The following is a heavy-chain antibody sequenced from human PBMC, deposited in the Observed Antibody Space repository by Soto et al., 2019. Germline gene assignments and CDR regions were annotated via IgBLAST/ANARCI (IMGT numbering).Heavy chain of an antibody. CDR2: IYYSVST. D-gene: IGHD3-10*01. Sequence: PSATLSLTCTVSGGSISSYYWSWIRQPPGKGLEWIGYIYYSVSTNYTPSLKSRVTISADKSISTAYLQWSSLKASDTAMYYCARGRGAYDVSPFDYWGQGTLVTVSS. CDR3: ARGRGAYDVSPFDY. CDR1: GGSISSYY. J-gene: IGHJ4*02. V-gene: IGHV4-59*12.